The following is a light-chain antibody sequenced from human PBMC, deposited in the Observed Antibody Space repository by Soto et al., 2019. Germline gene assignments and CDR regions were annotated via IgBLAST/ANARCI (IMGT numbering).Light chain of an antibody. CDR3: QSFDTRLNSVV. CDR2: GNN. V-gene: IGLV1-40*01. CDR1: SSNIGAGYD. J-gene: IGLJ2*01. Sequence: QPVVTQPPSVSGAPGQRVTISCTGSSSNIGAGYDVHWYQQFPGTAPKLLIYGNNNRPSGVPDRFSGSKSGTSASLAITGLQAEDEADYYCQSFDTRLNSVVFGGGTKVTVL.